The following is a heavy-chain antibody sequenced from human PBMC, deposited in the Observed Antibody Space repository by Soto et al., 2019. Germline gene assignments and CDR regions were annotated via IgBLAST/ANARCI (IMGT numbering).Heavy chain of an antibody. D-gene: IGHD3-3*01. J-gene: IGHJ3*02. Sequence: EVQLVESGGGLVQPGRSLRLSCAASGFTFDDYAMHWVRQAPGKGLEWVSGISWNSGSIGYADSVKGRFTISRDNAKNSLYPQMNSLRAEDTALYYCAKDMRLITIFGVVGAFDIWGQGTMVTVSS. CDR1: GFTFDDYA. CDR2: ISWNSGSI. V-gene: IGHV3-9*01. CDR3: AKDMRLITIFGVVGAFDI.